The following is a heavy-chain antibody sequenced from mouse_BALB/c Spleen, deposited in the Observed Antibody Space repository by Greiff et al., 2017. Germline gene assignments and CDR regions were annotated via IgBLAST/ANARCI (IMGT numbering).Heavy chain of an antibody. CDR3: ARLVITTVVATDYAMDY. V-gene: IGHV1-7*01. Sequence: VQLQQSGAELAKPGASVKMSCKASGYTFTSYWMHWVKQRPGQGLEWIGYINPSTGYTEYNQKFKDKATLTADKSSSTAYMQLSSLTSEDSAVYYCARLVITTVVATDYAMDYWGQGTSVTVSS. CDR2: INPSTGYT. D-gene: IGHD1-1*01. CDR1: GYTFTSYW. J-gene: IGHJ4*01.